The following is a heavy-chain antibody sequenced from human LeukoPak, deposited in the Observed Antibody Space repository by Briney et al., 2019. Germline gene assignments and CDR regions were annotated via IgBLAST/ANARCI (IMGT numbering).Heavy chain of an antibody. Sequence: ASVKVSCKASRYTFSNYDINWVRQAPGQGLEWMGWISAYNGNTNYAQKLQGRVTMTTDTSTSTAYMELRSLRSDDTAVYYCARDGPRIAAPLTLWYWGQGTLVTVSS. V-gene: IGHV1-18*01. CDR1: RYTFSNYD. CDR2: ISAYNGNT. D-gene: IGHD6-13*01. CDR3: ARDGPRIAAPLTLWY. J-gene: IGHJ4*02.